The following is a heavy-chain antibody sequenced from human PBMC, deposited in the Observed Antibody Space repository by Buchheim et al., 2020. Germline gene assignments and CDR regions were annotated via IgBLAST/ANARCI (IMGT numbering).Heavy chain of an antibody. Sequence: EVQLLESGGGLIQPGGSLRLSCGASGFSFSSYAMNWVRQAPGKGLEWVSTISGGGTYTYYPDSVKGRFTVSRDNSKNTLYLQMNSLRGEDTALYYCAKDHYCSSSSCYQYYGLDVWGQGTT. V-gene: IGHV3-23*01. CDR3: AKDHYCSSSSCYQYYGLDV. CDR2: ISGGGTYT. D-gene: IGHD2-2*01. CDR1: GFSFSSYA. J-gene: IGHJ6*02.